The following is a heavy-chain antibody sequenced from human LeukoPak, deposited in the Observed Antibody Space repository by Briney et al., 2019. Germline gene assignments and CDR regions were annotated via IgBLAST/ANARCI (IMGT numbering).Heavy chain of an antibody. Sequence: SETLSLTCTVSGYSISSGYYWGWIRQPPGKGLEWIGSIYHSGSTYYNPSLKSRVTISVDTSKNQFSLKLSSVTAADTAVYYCARDDGGGDYRFDYWGQGTLVTVSS. CDR2: IYHSGST. D-gene: IGHD4-11*01. CDR3: ARDDGGGDYRFDY. J-gene: IGHJ4*02. V-gene: IGHV4-38-2*02. CDR1: GYSISSGYY.